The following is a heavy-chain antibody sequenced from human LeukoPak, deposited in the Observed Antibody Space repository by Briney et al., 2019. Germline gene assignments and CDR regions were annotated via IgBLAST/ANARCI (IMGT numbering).Heavy chain of an antibody. Sequence: GGSLRLSCAASGFTFSSYGMHWVRQAPGKGLEWVAVMSYDGSKQYYADSVKGRFTISRDNPKNSLYLQMNSLRAEDTAVYYCARAEAAAGNWGQGTLVTVSS. CDR3: ARAEAAAGN. J-gene: IGHJ4*02. D-gene: IGHD6-13*01. V-gene: IGHV3-30*03. CDR1: GFTFSSYG. CDR2: MSYDGSKQ.